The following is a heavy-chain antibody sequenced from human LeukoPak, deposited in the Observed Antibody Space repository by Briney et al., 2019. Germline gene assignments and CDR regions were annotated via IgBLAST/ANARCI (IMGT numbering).Heavy chain of an antibody. CDR3: AKDGQGGNYDVLTGYYSKGYDS. J-gene: IGHJ4*02. CDR2: ISYDGSKK. CDR1: GFTFSNYD. Sequence: GRSLRLSCEASGFTFSNYDMHWVRQGPGKGLEWLAVISYDGSKKDYADSVKGRFTISRDDSENTLYLQMNSLRAEDTAVYYCAKDGQGGNYDVLTGYYSKGYDSWGLGTLVIVSS. D-gene: IGHD3-9*01. V-gene: IGHV3-30*18.